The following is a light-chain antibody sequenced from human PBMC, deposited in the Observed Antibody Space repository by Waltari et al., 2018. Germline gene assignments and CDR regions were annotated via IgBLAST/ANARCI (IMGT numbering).Light chain of an antibody. V-gene: IGLV2-11*01. J-gene: IGLJ3*02. Sequence: QSALTQPRSVSGSPGQSVTISCTGTSSDVGAYNYVPWYQQHPGKAPKLMIYDVTKRPSGVPDRFSGSNSGNTASLTISRLQAEDEGDYYCCSYAGSYSWVFGGGTKLTVL. CDR1: SSDVGAYNY. CDR3: CSYAGSYSWV. CDR2: DVT.